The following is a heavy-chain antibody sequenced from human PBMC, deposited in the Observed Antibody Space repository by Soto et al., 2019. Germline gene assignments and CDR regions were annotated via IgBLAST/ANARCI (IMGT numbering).Heavy chain of an antibody. J-gene: IGHJ6*02. Sequence: GGSLRLSCAASGFTFSSYGMHWVRQAPGKGLEWVAVISYDGSNKYYADSVKGRFTISRDNSKNTLYLQMNSLRAEDTAVYYCAKGHGIVVVTATPPIGMDVWGQGTTVTVSS. CDR1: GFTFSSYG. V-gene: IGHV3-30*18. D-gene: IGHD2-21*02. CDR3: AKGHGIVVVTATPPIGMDV. CDR2: ISYDGSNK.